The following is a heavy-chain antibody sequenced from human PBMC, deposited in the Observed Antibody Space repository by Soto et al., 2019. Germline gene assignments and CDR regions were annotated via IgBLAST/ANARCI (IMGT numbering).Heavy chain of an antibody. Sequence: QVQLVQSGAEVKTPGASVKVSCKASGYTFSSYGITWVRQAPGQGLEWMGWISAYNGNTHYAQNLQGRVTMTTDTSRSTAYMEVRSLTSDDTAVYYCARDYGSSPDYWGQGTLVTVSS. CDR3: ARDYGSSPDY. CDR1: GYTFSSYG. CDR2: ISAYNGNT. J-gene: IGHJ4*02. V-gene: IGHV1-18*01. D-gene: IGHD6-13*01.